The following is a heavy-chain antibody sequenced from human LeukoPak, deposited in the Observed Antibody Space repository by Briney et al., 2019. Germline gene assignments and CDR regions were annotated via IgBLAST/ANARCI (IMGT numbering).Heavy chain of an antibody. D-gene: IGHD4-17*01. CDR3: AKPDYGDYVLSGAANY. Sequence: ASVKVSCKASGYSFTSYGFNWVRQAPGQGLEWMGWFNPGNGNTNYAQKVQGRVTMTADTSTSTSYMELRSLRSDDTAVYYCAKPDYGDYVLSGAANYWGQGTLVTVSS. J-gene: IGHJ4*02. CDR1: GYSFTSYG. CDR2: FNPGNGNT. V-gene: IGHV1-18*01.